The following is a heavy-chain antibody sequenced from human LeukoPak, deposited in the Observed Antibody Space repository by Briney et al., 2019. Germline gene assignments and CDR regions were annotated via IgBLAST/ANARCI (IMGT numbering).Heavy chain of an antibody. CDR3: VSPADSSGRYNDY. CDR2: INHSGST. V-gene: IGHV4-34*01. D-gene: IGHD3-22*01. Sequence: SETLSLTCAVYGGSFSGYYWSWIRQPPGKGLEWIGEINHSGSTNYNPSLKSRVTISVDTSKNQFSLKLSSVTAADTAVYYCVSPADSSGRYNDYWGQGTLVTVSS. CDR1: GGSFSGYY. J-gene: IGHJ4*02.